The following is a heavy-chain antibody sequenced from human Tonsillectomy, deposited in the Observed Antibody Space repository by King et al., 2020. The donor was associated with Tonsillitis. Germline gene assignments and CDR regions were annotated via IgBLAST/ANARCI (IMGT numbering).Heavy chain of an antibody. CDR2: IYYTGST. J-gene: IGHJ4*02. CDR3: AXXXXNXXXXLFEY. Sequence: QLQESGPGLVKPSQTLSLTCTVSGGSISSGGYYWSWIRQHPGKGLEWIGYIYYTGSTYYNPSLKSRVTISVDTSKNQFSLKLSSVTAADTAVYYCAXXXXNXXXXLFEYXXQGXLXTVSS. D-gene: IGHD1-20*01. CDR1: GGSISSGGYY. V-gene: IGHV4-31*03.